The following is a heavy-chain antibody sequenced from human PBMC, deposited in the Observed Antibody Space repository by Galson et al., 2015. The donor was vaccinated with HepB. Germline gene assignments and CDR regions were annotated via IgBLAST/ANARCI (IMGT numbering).Heavy chain of an antibody. CDR1: GYTFTSYA. D-gene: IGHD3-10*01. CDR2: INAGNGNT. V-gene: IGHV1-3*01. CDR3: ARGGGSGSIDYYYYFMDV. J-gene: IGHJ6*03. Sequence: SVKVSCKASGYTFTSYAMHWVRQAPGQRLEWMGWINAGNGNTKYSQKFQGRVTITRDTSASTAYMELSSLRSEDTAVYYCARGGGSGSIDYYYYFMDVWGKGTTVTVSS.